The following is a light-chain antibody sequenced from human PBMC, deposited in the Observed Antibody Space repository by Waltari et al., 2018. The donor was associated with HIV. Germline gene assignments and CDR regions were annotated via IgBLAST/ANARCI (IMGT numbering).Light chain of an antibody. Sequence: DIVMTQSPDSLAVSLGERATINCKSSQSLTYASNNKNYLTWYQQKPGQPPKLLIYWASTRESGVPDRFSGSGSGTDFTLTINGLQAEDFAVYYCQQRSNWPPLTFGGGTKVEIK. CDR1: QSLTYASNNKNY. CDR2: WAS. V-gene: IGKV4-1*01. J-gene: IGKJ4*01. CDR3: QQRSNWPPLT.